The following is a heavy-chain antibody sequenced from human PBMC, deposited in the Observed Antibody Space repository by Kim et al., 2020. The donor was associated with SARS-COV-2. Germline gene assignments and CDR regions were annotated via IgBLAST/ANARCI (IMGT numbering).Heavy chain of an antibody. CDR2: IWYDGSNK. CDR3: ARDAGFYGMDV. D-gene: IGHD3-10*01. J-gene: IGHJ6*02. Sequence: GGSLRLSCAASGFTFSSYGMHWVRQAPGKGLEWVAVIWYDGSNKYYADSVKGRFTISRDNSKNTLYLQMNSLRAEDTAVYFCARDAGFYGMDVWGQGTTVTVSS. V-gene: IGHV3-33*01. CDR1: GFTFSSYG.